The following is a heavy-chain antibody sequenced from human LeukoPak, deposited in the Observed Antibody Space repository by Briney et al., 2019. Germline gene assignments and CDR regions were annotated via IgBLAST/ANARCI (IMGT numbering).Heavy chain of an antibody. J-gene: IGHJ4*02. D-gene: IGHD3-22*01. CDR3: ARGNYYDSSGYYLPTPDY. Sequence: PSETLSLTCTVSGGSISSGSYYWSWIRQPAGKELEWIGRIYTSGSTNYNPSLKSRVTISVDTSKNQFSLKLSSVTAADTAVYYCARGNYYDSSGYYLPTPDYWGQGTLVTVSS. CDR1: GGSISSGSYY. CDR2: IYTSGST. V-gene: IGHV4-61*02.